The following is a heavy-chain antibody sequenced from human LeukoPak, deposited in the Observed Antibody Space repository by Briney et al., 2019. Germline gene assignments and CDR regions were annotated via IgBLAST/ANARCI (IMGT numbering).Heavy chain of an antibody. D-gene: IGHD6-19*01. J-gene: IGHJ4*02. Sequence: ASVKVSCKASGYTFTSYYMHWVRQAPGQGLEWMGIINPSGGSTSYAQKFQGRVTMTRDTSTSTVYMELSSLRSEDTAVYCCARQDELYSSGWGGRYFDYWGQGTLVTVSS. CDR1: GYTFTSYY. CDR3: ARQDELYSSGWGGRYFDY. V-gene: IGHV1-46*01. CDR2: INPSGGST.